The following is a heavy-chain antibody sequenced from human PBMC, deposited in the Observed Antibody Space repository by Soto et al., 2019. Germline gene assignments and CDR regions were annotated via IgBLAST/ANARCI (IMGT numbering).Heavy chain of an antibody. Sequence: QVQLVQSGAEVKKPGASVKVSCKASGYTFTSYGISWVRQAPGQGLEWMGWISAYNGNTNYAQKLQGRVTMTTDTSTSTAEMELRSLRSDDTAVYYCARAPLHDFWSGYYSRTTMDVWGQGTTVTVSS. J-gene: IGHJ6*02. V-gene: IGHV1-18*01. D-gene: IGHD3-3*01. CDR1: GYTFTSYG. CDR3: ARAPLHDFWSGYYSRTTMDV. CDR2: ISAYNGNT.